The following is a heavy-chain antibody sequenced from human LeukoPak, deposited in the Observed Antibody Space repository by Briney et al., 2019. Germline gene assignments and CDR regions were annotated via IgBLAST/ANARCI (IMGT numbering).Heavy chain of an antibody. CDR2: IYYSGST. Sequence: SQTLSLTCTVSGGSVSSGSYYWSWIRQPPGKGLDWIAYIYYSGSTNYNPSLKSRVTISVDTSKNQFSLKLSSVTAADTAVYYCARVPYYDILTGGPFFDYWGQGTLVTVSS. V-gene: IGHV4-61*01. D-gene: IGHD3-9*01. CDR3: ARVPYYDILTGGPFFDY. J-gene: IGHJ4*02. CDR1: GGSVSSGSYY.